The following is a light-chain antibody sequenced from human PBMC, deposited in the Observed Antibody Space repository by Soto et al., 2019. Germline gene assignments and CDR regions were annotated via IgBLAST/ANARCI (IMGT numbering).Light chain of an antibody. CDR1: QGISNY. CDR3: QKYDSAPWT. Sequence: DIQMTQSLSSLSASVRDRVTITCGASQGISNYLAWYQQKPGKVPKLLIYAASTLQSGVPSRFSGSGSGTDFTLTISSLQPEDVATYYCQKYDSAPWTFGQGTKVEIK. V-gene: IGKV1-27*01. CDR2: AAS. J-gene: IGKJ1*01.